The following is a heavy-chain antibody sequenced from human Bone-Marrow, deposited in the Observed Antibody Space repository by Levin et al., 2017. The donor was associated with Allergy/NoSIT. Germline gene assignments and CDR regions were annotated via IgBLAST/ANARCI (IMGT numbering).Heavy chain of an antibody. CDR1: GFTFSTYW. CDR2: IKQDGSEE. V-gene: IGHV3-7*03. D-gene: IGHD3/OR15-3a*01. J-gene: IGHJ4*02. Sequence: GASVKVSCAASGFTFSTYWMSWVRQAPGKGLEWVANIKQDGSEEYYVDSVKGRFTISRDNAKNSLYLQMNSLRAEDTAVYYCARVLFDFRTVTDYWGQGTLVTVSS. CDR3: ARVLFDFRTVTDY.